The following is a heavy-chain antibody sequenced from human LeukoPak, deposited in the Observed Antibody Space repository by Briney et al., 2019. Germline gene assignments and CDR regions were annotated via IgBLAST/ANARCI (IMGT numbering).Heavy chain of an antibody. CDR1: GFTFRSYS. D-gene: IGHD3-10*01. Sequence: GGSLRLSCAASGFTFRSYSMNWVRQAPGKGLEWVSSISSTSSYIYYADSLKGRFTISRDNAENSLYLQMDSLRAEDTAVYYCVKGSGSYYYNWFDPWGQGTLVTVSS. V-gene: IGHV3-21*01. CDR2: ISSTSSYI. CDR3: VKGSGSYYYNWFDP. J-gene: IGHJ5*02.